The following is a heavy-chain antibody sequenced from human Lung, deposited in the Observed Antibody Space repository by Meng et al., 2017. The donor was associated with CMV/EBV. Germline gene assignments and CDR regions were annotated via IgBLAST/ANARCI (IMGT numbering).Heavy chain of an antibody. CDR2: IPHRGSS. CDR3: LRRSGGSV. V-gene: IGHV4-4*02. CDR1: ADSITNHNW. J-gene: IGHJ1*01. Sequence: QLPFGQSGPSLVQPSETLSLTCAVSADSITNHNWWPWVRQPPGKGLEWLGAIPHRGSSAYNPSLKSRVSMSIDKSKNQFSLKLTSVTAADTAVYHCLRRSGGSVWGQGTLVTVSS. D-gene: IGHD3-10*01.